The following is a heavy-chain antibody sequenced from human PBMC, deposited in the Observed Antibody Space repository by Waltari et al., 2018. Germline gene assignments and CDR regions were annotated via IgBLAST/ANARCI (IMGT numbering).Heavy chain of an antibody. D-gene: IGHD1-26*01. V-gene: IGHV4-4*07. Sequence: QVQLQESGPGLVKPSETLSLTCTVSGGSISSYYWSWIRQPAGKGLEWIGRIYTSGSTNCNPSLKSRVTMSVDTSKNQFSLKLSSVTAADTAVYYCASQCSGSSRSAFDIWGQGTMVTVSS. CDR3: ASQCSGSSRSAFDI. CDR1: GGSISSYY. CDR2: IYTSGST. J-gene: IGHJ3*02.